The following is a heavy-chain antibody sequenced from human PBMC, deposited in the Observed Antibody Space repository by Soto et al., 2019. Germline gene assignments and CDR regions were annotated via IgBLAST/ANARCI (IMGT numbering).Heavy chain of an antibody. CDR1: GYPFTNYY. CDR3: ARQGEPLGY. CDR2: INPSGDST. D-gene: IGHD1-26*01. J-gene: IGHJ4*02. Sequence: GGSGKVSCKASGYPFTNYYMHWVRQAPGQGLEWMGMINPSGDSTTYAQKFQGRVTMTRDTSTSTVYIELSSLRSEDTAVYYCARQGEPLGYWGQGTMVTVSS. V-gene: IGHV1-46*01.